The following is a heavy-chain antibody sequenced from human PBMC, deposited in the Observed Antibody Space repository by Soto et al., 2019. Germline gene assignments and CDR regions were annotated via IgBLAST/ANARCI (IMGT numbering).Heavy chain of an antibody. Sequence: GESLKISCKGSGYSFTSYWISWVRQMPGKGLEWMGRIDPSDSYTNYSPSFHGHVTISADKSISTAYLQWSSLKASDTAMYCCARRMTTVTVCSPAGLYYYYGMDVWGQGTTVTVS. V-gene: IGHV5-10-1*01. CDR3: ARRMTTVTVCSPAGLYYYYGMDV. D-gene: IGHD4-4*01. CDR1: GYSFTSYW. CDR2: IDPSDSYT. J-gene: IGHJ6*02.